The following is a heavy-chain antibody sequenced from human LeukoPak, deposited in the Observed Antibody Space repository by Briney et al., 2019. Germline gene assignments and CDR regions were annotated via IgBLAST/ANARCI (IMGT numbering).Heavy chain of an antibody. CDR3: VKSSGYSSYDHGDY. CDR1: GFNLQSYG. V-gene: IGHV3-30*18. J-gene: IGHJ4*02. Sequence: GGSLRLSCAASGFNLQSYGIHWVRQAPGKGLEWVAVISHDGYDKSYVGNVKGRFTISRDSYNSVYLEMTSLRPEDTAVYYCVKSSGYSSYDHGDYWGQGTMVTVSS. D-gene: IGHD5-12*01. CDR2: ISHDGYDK.